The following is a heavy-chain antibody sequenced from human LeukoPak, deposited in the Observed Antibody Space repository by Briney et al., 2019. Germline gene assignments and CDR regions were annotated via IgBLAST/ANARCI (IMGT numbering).Heavy chain of an antibody. J-gene: IGHJ4*02. CDR2: IKQDGSER. Sequence: PGGSLRLSCAASGFTFSSYWMSWVRQAPGKGLEWVANIKQDGSERYYVDSVKGRVTISRDNAKNSLYLQMNSLRAEDTAVYYCAGRGSGSYYNPLDYWGQGTLVTVSS. D-gene: IGHD3-10*01. CDR1: GFTFSSYW. CDR3: AGRGSGSYYNPLDY. V-gene: IGHV3-7*01.